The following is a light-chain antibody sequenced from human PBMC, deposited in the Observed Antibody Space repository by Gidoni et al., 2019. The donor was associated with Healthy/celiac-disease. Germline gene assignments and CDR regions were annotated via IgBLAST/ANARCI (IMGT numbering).Light chain of an antibody. CDR1: QSVLYSSNNKNY. J-gene: IGKJ4*01. Sequence: DIVMTQSPDSLAVSLGERATINCKSSQSVLYSSNNKNYLAWYQQKPGQHPKLLISWASTRESGVPDRFSGSGSGTDFTLTISSLQAEDVAVYYCQQYYSTPPTFGGXTKVEIK. CDR2: WAS. CDR3: QQYYSTPPT. V-gene: IGKV4-1*01.